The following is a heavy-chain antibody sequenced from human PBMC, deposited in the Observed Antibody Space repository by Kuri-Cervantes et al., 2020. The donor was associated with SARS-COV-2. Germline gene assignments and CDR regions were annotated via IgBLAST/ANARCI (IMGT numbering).Heavy chain of an antibody. D-gene: IGHD5-18*01. J-gene: IGHJ6*02. CDR3: ARVGGNNYGPADYLGMDV. CDR1: GYTFTSYG. CDR2: ISAYNGNT. Sequence: ASVKVSCKASGYTFTSYGISWVRQAPGQGLEWMGWISAYNGNTNYAQKLQGRVTMTTDTSTSTVYMELSSLRSEDTAVYYCARVGGNNYGPADYLGMDVWGQGTAVTVSS. V-gene: IGHV1-18*01.